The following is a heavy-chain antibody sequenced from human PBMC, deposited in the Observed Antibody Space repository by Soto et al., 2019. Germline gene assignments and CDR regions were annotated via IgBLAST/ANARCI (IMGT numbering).Heavy chain of an antibody. Sequence: QVQLVQSGAEVKKPGASVKVSCTTSGYTFTTYDINWVRQATGQGFEWMGWMNPNSGNTGYAQKFQGRVTMTRDTSISTAYMELSSLRSVDTAVYYCVRHLNGFDPWGQGTLVTVSS. CDR2: MNPNSGNT. CDR1: GYTFTTYD. J-gene: IGHJ5*02. CDR3: VRHLNGFDP. V-gene: IGHV1-8*02.